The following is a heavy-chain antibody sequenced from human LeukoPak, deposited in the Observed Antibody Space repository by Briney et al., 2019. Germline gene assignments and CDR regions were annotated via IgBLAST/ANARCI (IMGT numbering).Heavy chain of an antibody. CDR3: ARATASGSYYGGFDY. J-gene: IGHJ4*02. Sequence: GGSLRLSCAASGFTFSSYSMNWVRQAPGKGLEWVSSISSSSSYIYYADSVKGRFTISRDNAKNSLYLQMNSLRAEDTAVYYCARATASGSYYGGFDYWGQGTLATVSS. CDR1: GFTFSSYS. CDR2: ISSSSSYI. D-gene: IGHD1-26*01. V-gene: IGHV3-21*01.